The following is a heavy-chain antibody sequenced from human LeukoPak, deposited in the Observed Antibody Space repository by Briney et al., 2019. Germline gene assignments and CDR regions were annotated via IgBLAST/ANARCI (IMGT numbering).Heavy chain of an antibody. D-gene: IGHD3-10*01. V-gene: IGHV4-59*11. J-gene: IGHJ4*02. CDR3: AGMVRGADN. CDR2: IYYSGST. Sequence: SETLSLTCTVSGGSISSHYWSWIRQPPGKGLEWIGYIYYSGSTNYNPSLKSRVTISVDTSKNQSSLKLSSVTAADTAVYYCAGMVRGADNWGQGTLVTVSS. CDR1: GGSISSHY.